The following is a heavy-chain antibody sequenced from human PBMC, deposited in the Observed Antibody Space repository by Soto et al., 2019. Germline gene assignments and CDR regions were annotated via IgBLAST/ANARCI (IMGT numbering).Heavy chain of an antibody. Sequence: QVQLVQSGAEVKKPGSSVKVSCKASGGTFSSYAISWVRQAPGQGLEWMGGIIHIFGTANYAQKFQGRVTITADESTSTAYMELSSLRSEDTAVYYCARGHYGGNSQPWYFQHWGQGTLVTVSS. CDR1: GGTFSSYA. CDR3: ARGHYGGNSQPWYFQH. CDR2: IIHIFGTA. V-gene: IGHV1-69*12. J-gene: IGHJ1*01. D-gene: IGHD4-17*01.